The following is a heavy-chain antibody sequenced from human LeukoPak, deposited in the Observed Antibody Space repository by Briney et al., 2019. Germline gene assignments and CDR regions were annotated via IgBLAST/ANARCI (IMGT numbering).Heavy chain of an antibody. CDR2: IFNDGKT. J-gene: IGHJ6*02. D-gene: IGHD5-12*01. CDR1: GFTVSSNY. Sequence: GGSLRLSCAASGFTVSSNYMSWVRQAPGKGLEGVSLIFNDGKTYYADSVKGRFTISRDNSKNTLYLQMNSLRAEDTAVYYCARDMAVATFYYYSGLDVWGRGTTVTVSS. CDR3: ARDMAVATFYYYSGLDV. V-gene: IGHV3-66*01.